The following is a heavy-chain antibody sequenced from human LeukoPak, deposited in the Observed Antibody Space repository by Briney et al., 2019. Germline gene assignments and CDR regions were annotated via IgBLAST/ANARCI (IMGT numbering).Heavy chain of an antibody. V-gene: IGHV3-21*01. CDR3: ARDQGYYDSSGPIDY. D-gene: IGHD3-22*01. Sequence: GGSLRLSCAASGFTFSSYTMNWVRQAPGKGLEWVSPIGSSSSYIYYADSVKGRFTITRDNAKNSLYLQMNSLRAEDTAVYYCARDQGYYDSSGPIDYWGQGTLVTVSS. J-gene: IGHJ4*02. CDR1: GFTFSSYT. CDR2: IGSSSSYI.